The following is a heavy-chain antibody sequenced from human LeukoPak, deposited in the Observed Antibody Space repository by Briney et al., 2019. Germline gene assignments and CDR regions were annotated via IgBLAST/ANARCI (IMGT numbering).Heavy chain of an antibody. J-gene: IGHJ6*02. CDR2: IWYDGSNK. D-gene: IGHD6-19*01. CDR1: GFTFSSYG. CDR3: ARLGADDYYYYGMDV. V-gene: IGHV3-33*01. Sequence: GGSLRLSCAASGFTFSSYGMHWVRQAPGKGLEWVAVIWYDGSNKYYADSVKGRFTISRDNSKNTLYLQMNSLRAEDTAVYYCARLGADDYYYYGMDVWGQGTTVTVSS.